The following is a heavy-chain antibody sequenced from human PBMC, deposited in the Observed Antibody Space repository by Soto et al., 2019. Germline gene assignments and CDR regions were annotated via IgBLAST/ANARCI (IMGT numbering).Heavy chain of an antibody. V-gene: IGHV3-15*07. CDR2: IKSKTDGGTT. D-gene: IGHD3-3*01. CDR1: GFTFSNAW. J-gene: IGHJ5*02. Sequence: EVQLVESGGGLVKPGGSLRLSCAASGFTFSNAWMNWVRQAPGKGLEWVGRIKSKTDGGTTDYAAPVKGRFTISRDYSKNTLYLQMNRLKTEDTAVYYCTTDRERITIFGVGISFEKFDPWGQGTLVTVSS. CDR3: TTDRERITIFGVGISFEKFDP.